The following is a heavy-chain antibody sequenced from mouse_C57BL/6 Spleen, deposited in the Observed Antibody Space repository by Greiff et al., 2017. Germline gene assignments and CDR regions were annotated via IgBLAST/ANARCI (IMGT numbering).Heavy chain of an antibody. V-gene: IGHV1-52*01. Sequence: VQLQQPGAELVRPGSSVKLSCKASGYTFTSYWMHWVKQRPIQGLEWIGNIDPSDSETHYNQKFKGKSTLTVDKSSSTAYMQLSSLTSEDSAVYYCARCLRAYYYGSREAMDYWGQGTSVTVSS. CDR1: GYTFTSYW. CDR3: ARCLRAYYYGSREAMDY. J-gene: IGHJ4*01. CDR2: IDPSDSET. D-gene: IGHD1-1*01.